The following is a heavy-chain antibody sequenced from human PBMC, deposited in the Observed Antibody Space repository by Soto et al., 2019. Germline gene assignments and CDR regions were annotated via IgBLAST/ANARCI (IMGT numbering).Heavy chain of an antibody. Sequence: EVQLLESGGGLVQPGGSLRLSCAASGFTFSSYAMSWVRQAPGTGLEWVSAISGSGGSTYYADSVKGRFTISRDNSKNTLYLQMNSLSAEDTAVYYCAKDRKAAAGHNTFDYWGQGSLVTVSA. V-gene: IGHV3-23*01. J-gene: IGHJ4*02. D-gene: IGHD6-13*01. CDR1: GFTFSSYA. CDR2: ISGSGGST. CDR3: AKDRKAAAGHNTFDY.